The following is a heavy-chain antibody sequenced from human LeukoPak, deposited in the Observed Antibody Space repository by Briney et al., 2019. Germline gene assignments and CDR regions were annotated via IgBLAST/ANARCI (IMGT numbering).Heavy chain of an antibody. Sequence: GGSLRLSCAASGFTFSDYDMHWVRRATGKGLEWVSAIGTAGDTYYTGSAKGRFTISRENAKNSLYLQMNSLRAGDTAVYYCARVAKERVGGVYYFDYWGQGTLVTVSS. J-gene: IGHJ4*02. CDR3: ARVAKERVGGVYYFDY. D-gene: IGHD1-1*01. V-gene: IGHV3-13*01. CDR1: GFTFSDYD. CDR2: IGTAGDT.